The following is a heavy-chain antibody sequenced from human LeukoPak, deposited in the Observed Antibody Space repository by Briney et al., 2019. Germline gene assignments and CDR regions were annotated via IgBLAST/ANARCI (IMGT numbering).Heavy chain of an antibody. Sequence: GASVKVSCKTSGYTFNIFYIHWVRQAPGQGLEWMGWINPNSGGTNYAQKFQGRVTMTRDTSISTAYMELSRLRSDDTAVYYCARDPVTMVRGVSRYYFDYWGQGTLVTVSS. V-gene: IGHV1-2*02. D-gene: IGHD3-10*01. CDR2: INPNSGGT. CDR1: GYTFNIFY. CDR3: ARDPVTMVRGVSRYYFDY. J-gene: IGHJ4*02.